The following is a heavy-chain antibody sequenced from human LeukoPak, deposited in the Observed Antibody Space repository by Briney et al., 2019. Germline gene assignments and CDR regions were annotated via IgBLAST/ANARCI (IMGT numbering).Heavy chain of an antibody. J-gene: IGHJ4*02. CDR3: ARDSSGWPSSYYFDY. CDR2: INWNGGST. V-gene: IGHV3-20*04. D-gene: IGHD6-19*01. Sequence: GGSLRLSCAASGFTFEDYGMSWVRQAPGKGLEWVSGINWNGGSTGYADSVKGRFTISRDNAKNSLYLQMNSLRAEDTALYYCARDSSGWPSSYYFDYWGQGTLVTVSS. CDR1: GFTFEDYG.